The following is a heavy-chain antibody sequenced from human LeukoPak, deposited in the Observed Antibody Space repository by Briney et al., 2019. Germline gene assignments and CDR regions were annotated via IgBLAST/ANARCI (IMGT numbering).Heavy chain of an antibody. V-gene: IGHV3-30*18. CDR3: AKARGQWLVEGGQDY. Sequence: PGRSLRLSCAASGFTFRNFGMHWVRQAPGKGLEWVALISNDGSDKSYADSVKGRFTISRDNSKNTLYLQMNSLRAEDTAVYYCAKARGQWLVEGGQDYWGQGTLVTVTS. D-gene: IGHD6-19*01. CDR2: ISNDGSDK. J-gene: IGHJ4*02. CDR1: GFTFRNFG.